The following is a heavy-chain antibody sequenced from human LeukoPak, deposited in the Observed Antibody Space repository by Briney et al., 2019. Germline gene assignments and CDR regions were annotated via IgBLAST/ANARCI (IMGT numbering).Heavy chain of an antibody. D-gene: IGHD3-10*01. CDR1: GFTSSSYS. J-gene: IGHJ5*02. CDR2: ISSSSSYI. V-gene: IGHV3-21*01. CDR3: ACYYGSGSPIRFDP. Sequence: GGSLRLSCAASGFTSSSYSMNRVRQAPGKGLEWVSSISSSSSYIYYADSVKGRFTISRDNAKNSLYLQMNSLRAEDTAVYYCACYYGSGSPIRFDPWGQGTLVTVSS.